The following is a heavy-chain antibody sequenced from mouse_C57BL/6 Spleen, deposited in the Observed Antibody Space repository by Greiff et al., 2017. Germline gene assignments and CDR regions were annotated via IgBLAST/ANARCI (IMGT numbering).Heavy chain of an antibody. J-gene: IGHJ2*01. CDR1: GYAFSSSW. V-gene: IGHV1-82*01. CDR2: IYPGDGDT. D-gene: IGHD1-1*01. Sequence: QVQLQQSGPELVKPGASVKISCKASGYAFSSSWMNWVKQRPGKGLEWIGRIYPGDGDTNYNGKFKGKATLTADKSSSTAYMQLSSLTSEDSAVYCCARDYYGSSYNYFDYWGQGTTLTVSS. CDR3: ARDYYGSSYNYFDY.